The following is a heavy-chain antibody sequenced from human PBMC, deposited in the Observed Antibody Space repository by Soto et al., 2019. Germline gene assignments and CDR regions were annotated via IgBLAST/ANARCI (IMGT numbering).Heavy chain of an antibody. J-gene: IGHJ4*02. CDR3: AKGPYYRYSRGRPNGYFDN. CDR1: GFTFNTHA. CDR2: ISGNGGDT. V-gene: IGHV3-23*01. D-gene: IGHD3-16*02. Sequence: EVQLLESGGGLVEPGGSLRLSCAASGFTFNTHAMTWVRQAPGKGLDWVSTISGNGGDTYYADSVKGRFTISRDNSKSTQYLQMNSLRADDTAVYYCAKGPYYRYSRGRPNGYFDNWGQGILVTVSS.